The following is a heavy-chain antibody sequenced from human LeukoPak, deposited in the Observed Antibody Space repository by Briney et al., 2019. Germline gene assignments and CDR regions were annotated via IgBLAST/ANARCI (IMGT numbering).Heavy chain of an antibody. Sequence: GRSLRLSCAASGFTFSSYGMHWVRQAPGKGLEWVSVIWCDGSNKYYADSVKGRFTISRDNSKNTLYLQMNSLRAEDTAVYYCARDITGTTSNDYWGQGTLVTVSS. CDR1: GFTFSSYG. V-gene: IGHV3-33*01. CDR2: IWCDGSNK. CDR3: ARDITGTTSNDY. D-gene: IGHD1-20*01. J-gene: IGHJ4*02.